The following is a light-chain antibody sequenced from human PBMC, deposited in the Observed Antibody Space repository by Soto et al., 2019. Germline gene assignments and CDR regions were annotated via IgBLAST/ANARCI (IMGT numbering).Light chain of an antibody. CDR3: QQYGSSPPIT. J-gene: IGKJ5*01. CDR1: QSVSSSY. CDR2: SAS. V-gene: IGKV3-20*01. Sequence: EIVLTQSPGTLSLSPGERATLSCRAIQSVSSSYLAWYQHKPGQAPRLLIYSASSRATGIPDRFSGSGSGTDFTLTISRLEPEDFAVYYCQQYGSSPPITFGQGTRLEI.